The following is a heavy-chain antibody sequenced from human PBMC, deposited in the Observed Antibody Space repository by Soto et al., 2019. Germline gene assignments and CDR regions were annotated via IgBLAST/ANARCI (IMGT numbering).Heavy chain of an antibody. Sequence: QVQLVQSGAEVKKPGASVKVSCKASGYTFTSYDINWVRQATGQGLEWMGWMNPNSGNTGYAQKFQGRVTMTRNTSLSTAYMELSSLRSEDTAVYYCARATVWAYSSSYYFDYWGQGTLVTVSS. D-gene: IGHD6-13*01. CDR1: GYTFTSYD. V-gene: IGHV1-8*01. CDR3: ARATVWAYSSSYYFDY. J-gene: IGHJ4*02. CDR2: MNPNSGNT.